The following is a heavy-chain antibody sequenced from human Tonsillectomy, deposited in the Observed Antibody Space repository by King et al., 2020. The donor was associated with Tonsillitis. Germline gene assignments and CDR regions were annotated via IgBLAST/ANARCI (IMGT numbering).Heavy chain of an antibody. CDR1: GGSISSYY. CDR2: ISYSGST. J-gene: IGHJ3*02. D-gene: IGHD3-22*01. Sequence: QLQESGPGLVKPSETLSLTCTVSGGSISSYYWSWIRQPPGKGLEWIGYISYSGSTNYNPSLKSRVTISVDTSKNQFSLKLSSVTAADTAVYYCAKEDGTWSPQKGLGYYDSRGYLPNAFDIWGQGTMVTVSS. V-gene: IGHV4-59*01. CDR3: AKEDGTWSPQKGLGYYDSRGYLPNAFDI.